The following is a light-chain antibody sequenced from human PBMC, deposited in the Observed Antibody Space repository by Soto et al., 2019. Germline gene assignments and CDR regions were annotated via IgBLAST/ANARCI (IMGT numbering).Light chain of an antibody. CDR1: QSVTGHY. Sequence: EKGLTRSPGTRSMSPAEKATLSCGASQSVTGHYLAWYQQKPGQPPRLLIFGASTRSTGIPDRFRGSGSGTDFSLTSSILQSEDFAVYYLQQDNRWPQMFGQGTKVDIK. V-gene: IGKV3-20*01. CDR3: QQDNRWPQM. CDR2: GAS. J-gene: IGKJ1*01.